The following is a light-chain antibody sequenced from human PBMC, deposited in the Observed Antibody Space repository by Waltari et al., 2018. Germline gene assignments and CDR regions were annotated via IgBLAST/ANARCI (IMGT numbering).Light chain of an antibody. V-gene: IGLV2-8*01. CDR3: SSYAGSNRKV. J-gene: IGLJ1*01. CDR2: EVS. Sequence: QSALTQPPSASGSPGQSVTISCTGTSSDVGGYNYVSWYQQHPGKAPKLMIYEVSKRPSGVPERFSGSKSGNTASLTVSGLQAEDEADYYCSSYAGSNRKVFGTGTKVTVL. CDR1: SSDVGGYNY.